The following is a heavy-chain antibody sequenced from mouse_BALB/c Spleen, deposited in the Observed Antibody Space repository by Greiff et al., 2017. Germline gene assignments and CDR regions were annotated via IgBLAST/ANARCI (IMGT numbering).Heavy chain of an antibody. J-gene: IGHJ1*01. D-gene: IGHD1-1*01. Sequence: DVHLVESGGGLVKPGGSLKLSCAASGFTFSSYAMSWVRQTPEKRLEWVASISSGGSTYYPDSVKGRFTISRDNARNILYLQMSSLRSEDTAMYYCARGSSYVYWYFDVWGAGTTVTVSS. CDR2: ISSGGST. CDR1: GFTFSSYA. CDR3: ARGSSYVYWYFDV. V-gene: IGHV5-6-5*01.